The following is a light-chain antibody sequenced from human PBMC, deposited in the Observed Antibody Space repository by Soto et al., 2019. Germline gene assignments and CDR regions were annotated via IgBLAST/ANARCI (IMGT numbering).Light chain of an antibody. CDR1: SSNTGAGYD. CDR2: SNN. CDR3: QSFDSSLSGWV. V-gene: IGLV1-40*01. J-gene: IGLJ3*02. Sequence: QSVLTQPPSVSGAPGQRVTMSCTGSSSNTGAGYDVHWYRQLPGTAPKLLIYSNNNRPSGVPDRFSGSKSGTSASLAITGLQAEDEADYYCQSFDSSLSGWVFGGGTKLTVL.